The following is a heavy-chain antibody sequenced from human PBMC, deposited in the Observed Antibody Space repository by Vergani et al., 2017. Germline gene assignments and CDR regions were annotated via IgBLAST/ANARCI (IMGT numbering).Heavy chain of an antibody. J-gene: IGHJ5*02. CDR3: ARGEITMDRRYWCDP. Sequence: QVQLQESGPGLVKPSQTLSLTCTVSGGSLSSGDYYWSWIRQPPGKGLEWIGYIYYSGSTYYNPSLKSRLTISVDTSKNQFSLKLSSVTAADTAVYYCARGEITMDRRYWCDPWGQGTLVTVSA. CDR2: IYYSGST. D-gene: IGHD3-10*01. CDR1: GGSLSSGDYY. V-gene: IGHV4-30-4*08.